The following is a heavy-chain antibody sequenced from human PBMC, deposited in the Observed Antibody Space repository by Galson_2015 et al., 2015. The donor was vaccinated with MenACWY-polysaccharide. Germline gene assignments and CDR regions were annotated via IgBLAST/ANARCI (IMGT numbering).Heavy chain of an antibody. D-gene: IGHD1-26*01. CDR1: GFTFSTYA. J-gene: IGHJ4*02. CDR2: ISSSGDDK. CDR3: VKNGYTGSSYGYFDY. V-gene: IGHV3-30*18. Sequence: SLRLSCAASGFTFSTYAMHWVRQAPGQGLEWMATISSSGDDKYYADSVKGRFTISRDNSNNTLYLEMSSLRAGDTAVYYCVKNGYTGSSYGYFDYWGQGTLVTVSS.